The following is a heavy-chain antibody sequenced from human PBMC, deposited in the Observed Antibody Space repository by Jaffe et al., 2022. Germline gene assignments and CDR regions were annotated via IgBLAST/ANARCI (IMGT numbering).Heavy chain of an antibody. D-gene: IGHD4-17*01. Sequence: QVQLQESGPGLVKPSGTLSLTCAVSGGSISSSNWWSWVRQPPGKGLEWIGEIYHSGSTNYNPSLKSRVTISVDKSKNQFSLKLSSVTAADTAVYYCARGPNDDYFAKAGAFDIWGQGTMVTVSS. V-gene: IGHV4-4*02. CDR1: GGSISSSNW. CDR3: ARGPNDDYFAKAGAFDI. CDR2: IYHSGST. J-gene: IGHJ3*02.